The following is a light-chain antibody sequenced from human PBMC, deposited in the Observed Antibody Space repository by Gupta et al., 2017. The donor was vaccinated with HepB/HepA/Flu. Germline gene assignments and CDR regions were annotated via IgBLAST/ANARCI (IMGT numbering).Light chain of an antibody. CDR3: CSYAGSSTLV. J-gene: IGLJ1*01. Sequence: QSALTQPASVSGSPGQSITISCTATSSDVGSYNLVSWYQQHPGKAPKLMIYEVSKRPSGVSNRFSGSKSGNTASLTISGLQAEDEADYYCCSYAGSSTLVFGTGTKVTVL. CDR2: EVS. V-gene: IGLV2-23*02. CDR1: SSDVGSYNL.